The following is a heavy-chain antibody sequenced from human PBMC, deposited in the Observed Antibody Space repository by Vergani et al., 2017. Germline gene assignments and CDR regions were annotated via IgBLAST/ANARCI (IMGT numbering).Heavy chain of an antibody. V-gene: IGHV4-61*05. Sequence: QLQLQESGPGLVKPSETLSLTCTVSGGSISSSSYYWGWIRQPPGKGLEWIGRIYTSGSTNYNPSLKSRVTMSVDTSKNQFSLKLSSVTAADTAVYYCARAVYNWNYDAFDIWGQGTMVTVSS. CDR2: IYTSGST. CDR1: GGSISSSSYY. CDR3: ARAVYNWNYDAFDI. J-gene: IGHJ3*02. D-gene: IGHD1-7*01.